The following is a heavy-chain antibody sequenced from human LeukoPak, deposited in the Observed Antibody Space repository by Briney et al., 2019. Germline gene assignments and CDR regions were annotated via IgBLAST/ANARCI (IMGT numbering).Heavy chain of an antibody. D-gene: IGHD5-12*01. CDR1: GFSFSLYS. J-gene: IGHJ4*02. CDR3: ARDGGYSGYDADC. CDR2: ISDTSAM. Sequence: PGESLRLPCVASGFSFSLYSMKWVRQAPGKGLEWVSYISDTSAMYYADSVRGRFTISRDNAKNSLFLQMNSLRVEDTGVYYCARDGGYSGYDADCWGQGTLVTVS. V-gene: IGHV3-48*01.